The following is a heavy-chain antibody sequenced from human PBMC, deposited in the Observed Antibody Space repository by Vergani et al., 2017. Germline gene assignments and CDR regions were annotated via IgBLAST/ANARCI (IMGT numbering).Heavy chain of an antibody. J-gene: IGHJ6*02. CDR3: AKDFIVDIVADYYYGMDV. CDR1: GGSFSGYY. CDR2: INHSGST. Sequence: QVQLQQWGAGLLKPSETLSLTCAVYGGSFSGYYWSWIRQPPGKGLEWIGEINHSGSTNYNPSLKSRITISVDTSKNQFSLKLSSVTAADTAVYYCAKDFIVDIVADYYYGMDVWGQGTTVTVSS. D-gene: IGHD5-12*01. V-gene: IGHV4-34*01.